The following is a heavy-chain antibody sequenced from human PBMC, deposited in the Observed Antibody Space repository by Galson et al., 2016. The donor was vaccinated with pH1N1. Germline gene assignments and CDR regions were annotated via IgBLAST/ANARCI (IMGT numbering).Heavy chain of an antibody. D-gene: IGHD2-8*01. Sequence: SLRLSCAASGFTFSSFTTNWVRQFPGKGLEWVSSITSTGRYIYYADSLKGRFTISRDNAKDSLYLQMNSLRAEDTAVYFCARERPTTNIYDAFDIWGQGTVVTVSS. CDR1: GFTFSSFT. V-gene: IGHV3-21*01. J-gene: IGHJ3*02. CDR3: ARERPTTNIYDAFDI. CDR2: ITSTGRYI.